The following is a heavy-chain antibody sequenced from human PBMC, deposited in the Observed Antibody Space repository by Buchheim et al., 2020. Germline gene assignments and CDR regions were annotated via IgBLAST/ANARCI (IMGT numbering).Heavy chain of an antibody. CDR3: AREGYDFWSGYYSGINYGMDV. CDR2: ISSSGSTI. V-gene: IGHV3-48*03. D-gene: IGHD3-3*01. Sequence: EVQLVESGGGLVQPGGSLRLSCAASGFTFSSYEMNWVRQAPGKGLEWVSYISSSGSTIYYADSVKGRFTISRDNAKKSLYMEMNSLRAEDTAVYYCAREGYDFWSGYYSGINYGMDVWGQGTT. J-gene: IGHJ6*02. CDR1: GFTFSSYE.